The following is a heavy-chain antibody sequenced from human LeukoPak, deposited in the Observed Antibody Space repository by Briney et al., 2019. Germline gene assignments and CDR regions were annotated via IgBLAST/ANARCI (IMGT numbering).Heavy chain of an antibody. D-gene: IGHD2-21*02. CDR1: GFTFDDYA. Sequence: LAGGSLRLSCAASGFTFDDYAMHWVRQAPGKGLEWVSAISGSGGSTYYADSVKGRFTISRDNSKNTLYLQMNSLRAEDTAVYYCAKDLGDGLDYWGQGTLVTVSS. J-gene: IGHJ4*02. V-gene: IGHV3-23*01. CDR3: AKDLGDGLDY. CDR2: ISGSGGST.